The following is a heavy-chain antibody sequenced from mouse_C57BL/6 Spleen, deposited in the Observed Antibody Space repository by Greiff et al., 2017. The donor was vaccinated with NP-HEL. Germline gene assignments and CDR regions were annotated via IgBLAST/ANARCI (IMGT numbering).Heavy chain of an antibody. CDR3: ARNYDGYLFAY. J-gene: IGHJ3*01. D-gene: IGHD2-3*01. CDR1: GFSLTSYG. CDR2: IWSGGST. Sequence: QVQLQQSGPGLVQPSQSLSITCTVSGFSLTSYGVHWVRQSPGKGLEWLGVIWSGGSTDYNAAFISRLSISKDNSKSQVFFKMNSLQADDTAIYYCARNYDGYLFAYWGQGTLVTVSA. V-gene: IGHV2-2*01.